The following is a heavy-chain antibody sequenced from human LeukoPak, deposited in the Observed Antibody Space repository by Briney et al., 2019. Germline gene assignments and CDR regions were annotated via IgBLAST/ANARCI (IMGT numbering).Heavy chain of an antibody. CDR2: ISSSSSYI. Sequence: GGSLRLSCAASGFTFSSYSMNWVRQAPGKGLEWVSSISSSSSYIYYADSVKGRFTISRDNAKNPLYLQMNSLRVEDTAVYYCASRVSLWFGESSFDYWGQGTLVTVSS. D-gene: IGHD3-10*01. V-gene: IGHV3-21*01. J-gene: IGHJ4*02. CDR1: GFTFSSYS. CDR3: ASRVSLWFGESSFDY.